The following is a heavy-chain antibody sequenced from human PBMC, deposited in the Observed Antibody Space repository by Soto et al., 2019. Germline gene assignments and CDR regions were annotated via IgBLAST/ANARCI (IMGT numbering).Heavy chain of an antibody. CDR2: IRSKAHGGTT. CDR3: TRDQPITP. V-gene: IGHV3-49*04. CDR1: GFTFGYYA. J-gene: IGHJ3*01. D-gene: IGHD3-10*01. Sequence: GGSLRLSCTASGFTFGYYAMIWVRQVPGKGLEWVGFIRSKAHGGTTEYAASVKGRFTISRDDSKSIAYLQMNSLKIEDTAVYYCTRDQPITPWGQGTVVTVSS.